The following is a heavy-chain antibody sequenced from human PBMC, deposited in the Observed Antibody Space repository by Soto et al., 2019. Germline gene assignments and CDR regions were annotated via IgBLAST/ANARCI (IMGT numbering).Heavy chain of an antibody. CDR2: INPNSGGT. D-gene: IGHD2-15*01. V-gene: IGHV1-2*04. J-gene: IGHJ4*02. CDR3: VLSSADSVVLPFSIHFTS. Sequence: ASAQSSCKTSGYGFTSYYMRSLRQHPAQELEWMGWINPNSGGTNYAQKFQGWVTMTRDTSISTVYMELSRLRPDDTALYFCVLSSADSVVLPFSIHFTSWGLGTLVTVT. CDR1: GYGFTSYY.